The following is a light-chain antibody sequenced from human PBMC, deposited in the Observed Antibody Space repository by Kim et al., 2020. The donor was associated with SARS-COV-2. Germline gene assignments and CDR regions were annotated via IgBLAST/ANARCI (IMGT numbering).Light chain of an antibody. CDR1: SLRNYY. CDR3: NSRDSSGDHVV. Sequence: ALGQTVRLTCQGDSLRNYYATWYQQRPGQAPVLVLYGKYNRPSGIPDRFSGSASGNTASLTITGAQAEGEADYYCNSRDSSGDHVVFGGGTQLTVL. CDR2: GKY. V-gene: IGLV3-19*01. J-gene: IGLJ3*02.